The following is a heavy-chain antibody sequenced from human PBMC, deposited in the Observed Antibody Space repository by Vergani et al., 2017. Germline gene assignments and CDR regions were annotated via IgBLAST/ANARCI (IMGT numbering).Heavy chain of an antibody. J-gene: IGHJ5*02. CDR3: ASFSITMVRGVPEFDP. D-gene: IGHD3-10*01. V-gene: IGHV4-34*01. Sequence: QVQLQQWGAGLLKPSETLSLTCAVYGGSFSGYYWSWIRQPPGKGLEWIGEINHSGSTNYNPSLKSRVTISVDTSKNQFSLKLSSVTAADTAVYYCASFSITMVRGVPEFDPWGQGTLVTVSS. CDR1: GGSFSGYY. CDR2: INHSGST.